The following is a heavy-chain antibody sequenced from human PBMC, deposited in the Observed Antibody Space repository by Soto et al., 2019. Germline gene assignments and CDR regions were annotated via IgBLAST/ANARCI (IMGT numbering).Heavy chain of an antibody. Sequence: SETLSLTCAVYGGSFSGYYWSWIRQPPGKGLEWIGEINHSGSTNYNPSLKSRVTISVDTSKNQFSLKLSSVTAADTAVYYCAWGYYYDRSGYYYRSSYFDYWGQGTLVTVSS. V-gene: IGHV4-34*01. CDR2: INHSGST. CDR1: GGSFSGYY. D-gene: IGHD3-22*01. CDR3: AWGYYYDRSGYYYRSSYFDY. J-gene: IGHJ4*02.